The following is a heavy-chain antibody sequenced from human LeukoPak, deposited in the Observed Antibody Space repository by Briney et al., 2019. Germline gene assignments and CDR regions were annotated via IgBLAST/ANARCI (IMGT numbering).Heavy chain of an antibody. CDR1: GFTFSNYW. CDR3: VRMGSGWDFDY. Sequence: QPGGSLRLSCAASGFTFSNYWMHWVRQAPGGGLVWVSRIYSDVSSTSYADAVKGRFTISRDNAKNTLYLQMNSLRAEDTAVYYCVRMGSGWDFDYWGQGSLVTVSS. V-gene: IGHV3-74*01. D-gene: IGHD6-19*01. J-gene: IGHJ4*02. CDR2: IYSDVSST.